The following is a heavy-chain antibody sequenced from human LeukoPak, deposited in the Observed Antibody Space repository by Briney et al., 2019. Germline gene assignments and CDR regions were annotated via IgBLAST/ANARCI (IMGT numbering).Heavy chain of an antibody. CDR1: GLTASNTY. CDR2: IFVGGNT. V-gene: IGHV3-53*01. CDR3: ASGGDFEELPDAPGVEFFQL. D-gene: IGHD2-21*01. J-gene: IGHJ1*01. Sequence: PGGSLRLSCAASGLTASNTYMSWIRQSPGRRLEWVAVIFVGGNTDYAGSVKDRFTISRDNSKNTVYLQMNSLRSEDTAVFYCASGGDFEELPDAPGVEFFQLWGQGTPVIVSS.